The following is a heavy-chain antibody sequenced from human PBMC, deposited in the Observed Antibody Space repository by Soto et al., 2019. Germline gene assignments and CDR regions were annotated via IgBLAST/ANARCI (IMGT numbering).Heavy chain of an antibody. D-gene: IGHD1-1*01. Sequence: EVQLLEAGGGLVQPGGSQRLSCAASGFPFSSYAMTWVRQAPGKGLEWVSTLSGSGGSTYYAASEKGWFTISRDNSKDTLYLEMNSLRGEDTAVYFCAKQQGPGTPYYYAMDVWGQGTAVTVSS. CDR2: LSGSGGST. CDR3: AKQQGPGTPYYYAMDV. CDR1: GFPFSSYA. V-gene: IGHV3-23*01. J-gene: IGHJ6*02.